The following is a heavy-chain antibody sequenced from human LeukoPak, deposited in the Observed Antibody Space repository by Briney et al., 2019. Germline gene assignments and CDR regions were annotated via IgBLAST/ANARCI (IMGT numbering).Heavy chain of an antibody. CDR3: ARVGTMWLGEGYYYGMDV. CDR2: IIPIFGTA. D-gene: IGHD3-10*01. V-gene: IGHV1-69*06. Sequence: GASVKVSCKASGGTFSSYAISWVRQAPGQGLEWMGGIIPIFGTANYAQKFQGRVTITADKSTSTAYMELSSLRSEDTAVYYCARVGTMWLGEGYYYGMDVWGKGTTVTVSS. CDR1: GGTFSSYA. J-gene: IGHJ6*04.